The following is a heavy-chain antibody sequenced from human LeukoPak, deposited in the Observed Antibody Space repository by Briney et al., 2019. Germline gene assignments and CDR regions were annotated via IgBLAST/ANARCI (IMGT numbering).Heavy chain of an antibody. D-gene: IGHD1-26*01. CDR2: ISYDGSNK. CDR1: GFTFSSYA. CDR3: ARGWYRDYFDY. J-gene: IGHJ4*02. V-gene: IGHV3-30-3*01. Sequence: GGSLRLPCAASGFTFSSYAMHWVRQAPGKGLEWVAVISYDGSNKYYADSVKGRFTISRDNSKNTLYLQMNSLRAEDTAVHYRARGWYRDYFDYWGQGTLVTVSS.